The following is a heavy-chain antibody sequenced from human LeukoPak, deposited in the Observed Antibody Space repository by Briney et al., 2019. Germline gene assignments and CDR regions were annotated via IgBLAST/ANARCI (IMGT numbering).Heavy chain of an antibody. D-gene: IGHD3-10*01. V-gene: IGHV4-34*01. J-gene: IGHJ6*03. CDR1: GGSFSGYY. CDR2: INHSGST. CDR3: ASSRRGYYYYMDV. Sequence: SETLSLTCAVYGGSFSGYYWSWIRQPPGKGLEWIGEINHSGSTNYNPSLKSRVTISVDTSKNQFSLKLSSVTAADTAVYYCASSRRGYYYYMDVWGKGTTVTISS.